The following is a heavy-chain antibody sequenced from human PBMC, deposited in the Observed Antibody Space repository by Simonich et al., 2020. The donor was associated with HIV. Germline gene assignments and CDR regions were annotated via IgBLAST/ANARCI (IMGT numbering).Heavy chain of an antibody. D-gene: IGHD5-18*01. CDR1: GYSISGSSYY. V-gene: IGHV4-39*01. CDR3: ARHSQYNYGYSGFDS. Sequence: QVQLQESGPGLVKPSETLSLTCAVSGYSISGSSYYWGWIRQPPGKGLEWIGSVLYGGSTPYTPSLHGRVTISVDTSKNQFSRKLSSLTAADTALYYCARHSQYNYGYSGFDSWGQGTRVTVSS. CDR2: VLYGGST. J-gene: IGHJ4*02.